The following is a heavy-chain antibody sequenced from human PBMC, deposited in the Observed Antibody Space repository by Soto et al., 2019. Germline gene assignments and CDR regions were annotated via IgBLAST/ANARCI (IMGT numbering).Heavy chain of an antibody. J-gene: IGHJ6*03. V-gene: IGHV1-2*04. CDR1: GYTFTGYY. Sequence: ASVKVSCKASGYTFTGYYMHWVRQAPGQGLEWMGWINPNSGGTNYAQKFQGWVTMTRDTSISTAYMELSRLRSDDTAVYYCARGGYTVTYGNSYYYMDVWGKGTTVTVSS. CDR3: ARGGYTVTYGNSYYYMDV. CDR2: INPNSGGT. D-gene: IGHD4-17*01.